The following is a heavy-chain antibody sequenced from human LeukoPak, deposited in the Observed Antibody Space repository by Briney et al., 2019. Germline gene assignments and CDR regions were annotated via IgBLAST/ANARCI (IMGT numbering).Heavy chain of an antibody. J-gene: IGHJ4*02. Sequence: PSDTLSLTCTVSGRSISSSNYYRGWLRQPPGKGLERTGGIYHTGSTPYNPSLKRRVTKSVDTPKSQLSLRLSSVTAADTALYYCVLGGKLDYWGQGSLVTVSS. D-gene: IGHD3-10*01. V-gene: IGHV4-39*01. CDR1: GRSISSSNYY. CDR2: IYHTGST. CDR3: VLGGKLDY.